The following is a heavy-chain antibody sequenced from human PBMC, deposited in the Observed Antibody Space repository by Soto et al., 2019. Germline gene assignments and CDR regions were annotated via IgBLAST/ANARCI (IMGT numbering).Heavy chain of an antibody. J-gene: IGHJ6*02. CDR1: GFTFSTYG. Sequence: GGSLRLSCAACGFTFSTYGMHWVRQAPGKGLEWVAVISDDGSNKFYADSVKGRFTISRDNSKNTLYLQMNSLRAEDTAVYYCAKTPYYNFWSGYYNYYYYGMDVWGQGTTVTVSS. CDR2: ISDDGSNK. CDR3: AKTPYYNFWSGYYNYYYYGMDV. V-gene: IGHV3-30*18. D-gene: IGHD3-3*01.